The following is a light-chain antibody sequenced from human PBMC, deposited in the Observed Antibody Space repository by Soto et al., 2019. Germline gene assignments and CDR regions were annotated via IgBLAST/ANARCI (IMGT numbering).Light chain of an antibody. J-gene: IGKJ4*01. CDR3: QQLNSYPS. V-gene: IGKV1-9*01. CDR1: QGINSY. CDR2: GAS. Sequence: IQLTQSPSSLSASVGDRVTITCRASQGINSYLAWYQQAPGKAPKLLIYGASTLQRGVPSRFSGSGSGTDVTLTISSLQPEDFATYYCQQLNSYPSFGGGTKVEIK.